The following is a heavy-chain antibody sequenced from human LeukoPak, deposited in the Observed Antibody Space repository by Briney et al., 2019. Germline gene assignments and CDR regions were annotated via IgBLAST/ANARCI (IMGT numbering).Heavy chain of an antibody. V-gene: IGHV3-7*03. Sequence: GGSLRLSCAASGFSFSDYWMSWVRQAPGKGLEWVANIKEDGSEKYYVDSVKGRFTISRDNAKNSLYLQMNSLRAEDTAVYYCAREASLLWFGEGGYFDYWGQGTLVIVSS. CDR3: AREASLLWFGEGGYFDY. CDR1: GFSFSDYW. CDR2: IKEDGSEK. J-gene: IGHJ4*02. D-gene: IGHD3-10*01.